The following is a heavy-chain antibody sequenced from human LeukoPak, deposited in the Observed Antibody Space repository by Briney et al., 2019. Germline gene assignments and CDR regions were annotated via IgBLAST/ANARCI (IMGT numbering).Heavy chain of an antibody. CDR2: ISSGAPTT. J-gene: IGHJ4*02. CDR3: AKTARDIVVVPDAIFDF. CDR1: GFTSRRFG. Sequence: GGSLRLSCAASGFTSRRFGMSWVPQTPGKGLEWVSTISSGAPTTYYADSVKGRFTISRDDSKNTLYLQMNTLRAEDTAVYYCAKTARDIVVVPDAIFDFWGQGTLDTVSS. V-gene: IGHV3-23*01. D-gene: IGHD2-2*01.